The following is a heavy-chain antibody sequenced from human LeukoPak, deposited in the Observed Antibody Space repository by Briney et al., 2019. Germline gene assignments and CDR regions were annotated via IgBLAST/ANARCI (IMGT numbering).Heavy chain of an antibody. CDR1: GFTFSSYS. CDR2: ISSSSSYI. V-gene: IGHV3-21*01. J-gene: IGHJ4*02. Sequence: GGSLRLSCAASGFTFSSYSMNWVRQAPGKGLEWVSSISSSSSYIYYADSVKGRFTISRDNAKNSLYLQMNSLRAEDTAVYHCARGPLGIRYFDYWGQGTLVTVSS. D-gene: IGHD3-16*01. CDR3: ARGPLGIRYFDY.